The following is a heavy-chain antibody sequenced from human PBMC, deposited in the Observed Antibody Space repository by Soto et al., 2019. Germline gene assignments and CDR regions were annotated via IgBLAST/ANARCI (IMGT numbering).Heavy chain of an antibody. CDR2: ISGSGGST. J-gene: IGHJ4*02. CDR1: GFTFSSYA. CDR3: AKVVGYDFWSGRAHFDY. Sequence: GGSLRLSCAASGFTFSSYAMSWVRQAPGKGLEWVSAISGSGGSTYYADSVKGRFTISRDNSKNTLYLQMNSLRAEDTAVYYCAKVVGYDFWSGRAHFDYWGQETLVTVSS. D-gene: IGHD3-3*01. V-gene: IGHV3-23*01.